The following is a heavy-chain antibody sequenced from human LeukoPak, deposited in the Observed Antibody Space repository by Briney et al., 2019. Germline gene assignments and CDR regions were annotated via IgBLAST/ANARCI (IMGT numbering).Heavy chain of an antibody. V-gene: IGHV4-34*01. J-gene: IGHJ6*03. CDR1: GGSFSGYY. CDR2: INHSRST. CDR3: ARGLVVSYYYYMDV. Sequence: SETLSLTCAVYGGSFSGYYWSWIRQPPGKGLEWIGEINHSRSTNYNPSLKSRVTISVDTSKNQFSLKLSSVTAADTAVYYCARGLVVSYYYYMDVWGKGTTVTVSS.